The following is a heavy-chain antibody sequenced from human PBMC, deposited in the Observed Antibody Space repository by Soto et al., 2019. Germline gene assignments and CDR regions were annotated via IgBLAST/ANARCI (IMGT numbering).Heavy chain of an antibody. V-gene: IGHV2-5*02. Sequence: QITLKESGPTLVKPTQPLTLTCTFSGFSLSTSGVGVGWIRQPPGKALEWLALIYWDDDKRYSPSLTSRLTITKDTSKTQVVLTMTNMDPVETATYYCAHVLVVVANYGMDVWGQGTTVTVSS. CDR2: IYWDDDK. J-gene: IGHJ6*02. CDR3: AHVLVVVANYGMDV. CDR1: GFSLSTSGVG. D-gene: IGHD2-15*01.